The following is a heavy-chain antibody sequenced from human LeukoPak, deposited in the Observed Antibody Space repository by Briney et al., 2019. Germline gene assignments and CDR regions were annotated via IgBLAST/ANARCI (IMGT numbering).Heavy chain of an antibody. Sequence: GESLRLSCAASGFTFTTYWMSWVRQLPGKGLEWVANINQDGTEKYYVDSVKGRFTISRDNSKNTLYLQMNSLRAEDTAVYYCARGPSGYHNTGGQGTLVTVSS. V-gene: IGHV3-7*01. CDR1: GFTFTTYW. CDR3: ARGPSGYHNT. J-gene: IGHJ4*02. D-gene: IGHD5-12*01. CDR2: INQDGTEK.